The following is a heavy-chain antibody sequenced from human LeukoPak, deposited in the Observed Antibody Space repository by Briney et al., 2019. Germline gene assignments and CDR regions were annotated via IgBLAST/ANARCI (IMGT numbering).Heavy chain of an antibody. D-gene: IGHD3-22*01. V-gene: IGHV3-21*01. CDR2: ISSSSSYI. Sequence: PGGSLRLSCAASGFTFSSYSMSWVRQAPGKGLEWVSSISSSSSYIYYADSVKGRFTISRDNAKNSLYLQMNSLRAEDTAVYYCASPIHYDSSGYSDYWGQGTLVTVSS. CDR1: GFTFSSYS. J-gene: IGHJ4*02. CDR3: ASPIHYDSSGYSDY.